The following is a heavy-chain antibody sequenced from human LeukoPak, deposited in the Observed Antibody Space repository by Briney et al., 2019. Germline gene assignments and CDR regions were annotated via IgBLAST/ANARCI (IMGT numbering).Heavy chain of an antibody. V-gene: IGHV3-7*01. CDR1: GFTFSSYW. D-gene: IGHD4-11*01. CDR2: IKQEGSEK. Sequence: GGSLRLSCAASGFTFSSYWTSWVRQAPGKGLEWVANIKQEGSEKYYVDSVKGRFTISRDNAKNSLSLQMNCLRAEDTAVYYCARDADYSNYRNWFDPWGQGTLVTVSS. J-gene: IGHJ5*02. CDR3: ARDADYSNYRNWFDP.